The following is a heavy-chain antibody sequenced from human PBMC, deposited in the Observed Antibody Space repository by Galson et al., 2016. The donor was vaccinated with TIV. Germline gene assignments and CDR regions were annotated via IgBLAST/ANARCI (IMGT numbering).Heavy chain of an antibody. V-gene: IGHV5-10-1*01. J-gene: IGHJ5*02. Sequence: QSGAEVKKPGESLRISCKTSGYSFTNYWIAWVRQMPGKGLEWMGRIDSRDSYTNYSPTFEGHVTISTDKSISTAYLQWTSLKASDSAIYYCARSASAGSGWVDPWGQGTLDTVSS. CDR3: ARSASAGSGWVDP. CDR2: IDSRDSYT. D-gene: IGHD3-10*01. CDR1: GYSFTNYW.